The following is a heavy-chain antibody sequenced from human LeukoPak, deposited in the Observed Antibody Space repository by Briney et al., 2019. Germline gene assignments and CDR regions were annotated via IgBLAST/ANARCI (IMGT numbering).Heavy chain of an antibody. D-gene: IGHD5-18*01. CDR3: ARYSYGGSHFDY. J-gene: IGHJ4*02. Sequence: PSETLSLTCTVSGGSISSNAYYWGWIRRPPGKGLEWIGSIYYSGTTYYNPSLKSRVTISVDTSKNQFSLKLSSVTAADTAVYYCARYSYGGSHFDYWGQGTLVTVAS. CDR1: GGSISSNAYY. CDR2: IYYSGTT. V-gene: IGHV4-39*01.